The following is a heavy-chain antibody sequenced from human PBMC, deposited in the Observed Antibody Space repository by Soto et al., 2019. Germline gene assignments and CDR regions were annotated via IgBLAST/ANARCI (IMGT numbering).Heavy chain of an antibody. J-gene: IGHJ6*04. CDR1: GFTFSIYS. CDR2: IMPGSSHI. D-gene: IGHD3-22*01. V-gene: IGHV3-48*01. Sequence: PGGSLRLSCAASGFTFSIYSMNWVRQAPGKGLEWVSYIMPGSSHIFYADSVKGRFTISRDNAKNSLYLQMNSLRAEDTAVYYWAKDLYYYDSSGYYRGSYYYYGMDVGGKGTTVTVPS. CDR3: AKDLYYYDSSGYYRGSYYYYGMDV.